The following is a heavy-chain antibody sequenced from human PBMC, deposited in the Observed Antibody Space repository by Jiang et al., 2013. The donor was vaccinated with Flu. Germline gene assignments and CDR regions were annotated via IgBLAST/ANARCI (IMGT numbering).Heavy chain of an antibody. CDR3: ARDQDKNYYDSSGYYGNWYFDL. CDR1: GGSISSGGYY. CDR2: IYYSGST. V-gene: IGHV4-31*03. Sequence: GLVKPSQTLSLTCTVSGGSISSGGYYWSWIRQHPGKGLEWIGYIYYSGSTYYNPSLKSRVTISVDTSKNQFSLKLSSVTAADTAVYYCARDQDKNYYDSSGYYGNWYFDLWGRGTLVTVSS. D-gene: IGHD3-22*01. J-gene: IGHJ2*01.